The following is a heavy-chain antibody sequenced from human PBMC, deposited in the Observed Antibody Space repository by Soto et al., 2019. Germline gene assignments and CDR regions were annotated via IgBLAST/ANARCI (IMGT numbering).Heavy chain of an antibody. J-gene: IGHJ3*02. D-gene: IGHD3-3*01. V-gene: IGHV6-1*01. CDR1: GDSVSSNSAA. CDR3: ARVTPYYDFWSGFSGGAFDI. Sequence: PSQTLSLTCAISGDSVSSNSAAWNWIRQSPSRGLEWLGRTYYRSKWYNDYAVSVKSRITINPDTSKNQFSLQLNSVTPEDTAVYYCARVTPYYDFWSGFSGGAFDIWGQGTMVTVSS. CDR2: TYYRSKWYN.